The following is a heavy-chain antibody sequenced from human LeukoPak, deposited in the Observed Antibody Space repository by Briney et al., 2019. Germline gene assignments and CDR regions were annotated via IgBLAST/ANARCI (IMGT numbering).Heavy chain of an antibody. D-gene: IGHD3-22*01. CDR3: ARPGRNYYDSSPLEYFQH. CDR1: GGSISISSYY. J-gene: IGHJ1*01. Sequence: SETLSLTCTVSGGSISISSYYWGWIRQPPGKGLEWFGSIYYSGITYNNRSLKSPVPISVDTSKNLFSLKLSSVSAADTAVNYCARPGRNYYDSSPLEYFQHWGQGTLVTVSS. CDR2: IYYSGIT. V-gene: IGHV4-39*01.